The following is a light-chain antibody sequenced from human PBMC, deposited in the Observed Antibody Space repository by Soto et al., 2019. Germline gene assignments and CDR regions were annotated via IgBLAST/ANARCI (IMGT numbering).Light chain of an antibody. V-gene: IGLV1-47*02. CDR1: SSNIGSNY. Sequence: QSVLTQPPSASGTPGQRVTISCSGSSSNIGSNYVYWYQQLPGAAPQLLIYSNNQRPSGVPDRFSSSKTGASASLAISGLESEDEAYYYCAARDDSWVFGGGTKLTVL. J-gene: IGLJ3*02. CDR3: AARDDSWV. CDR2: SNN.